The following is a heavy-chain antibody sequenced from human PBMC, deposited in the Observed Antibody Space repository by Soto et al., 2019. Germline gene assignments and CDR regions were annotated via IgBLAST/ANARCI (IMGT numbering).Heavy chain of an antibody. CDR3: VRVNALGFSNWFDP. Sequence: ASVKVSCKASGYIFSANYIHWVRQAPGQGLEWLGWINPHSGATNYAQKFLGRVTMSADTTASTAYMDLARLKSDDTAVYYCVRVNALGFSNWFDPWGRGTLVTV. J-gene: IGHJ5*02. V-gene: IGHV1-2*02. CDR1: GYIFSANY. CDR2: INPHSGAT. D-gene: IGHD3-10*01.